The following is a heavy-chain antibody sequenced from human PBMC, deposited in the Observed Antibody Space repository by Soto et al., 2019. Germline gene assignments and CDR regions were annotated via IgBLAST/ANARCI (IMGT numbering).Heavy chain of an antibody. CDR2: IKSKVDSATT. J-gene: IGHJ4*02. V-gene: IGHV3-15*01. CDR1: GFTFSNAW. CDR3: TTDDPINRN. Sequence: GGSLRLSCAASGFTFSNAWMCWVRQAPGKGLEWVGRIKSKVDSATTDYAAPVKGRFSISRDDSRNTLYLQMNSLKIEDTAVYYCTTDDPINRNWGQGTLVTVSS.